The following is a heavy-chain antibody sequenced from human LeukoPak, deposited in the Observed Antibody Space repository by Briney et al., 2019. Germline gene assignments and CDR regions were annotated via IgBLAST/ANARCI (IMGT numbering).Heavy chain of an antibody. V-gene: IGHV4-30-4*01. Sequence: PSETLSLTCTVSGGSIRSGDHYWSWIRQSPGKGLEWIGCIYYNGSTYYNPSLKSRITISVDTSENRFSLKLSSVTATDTAVYYCARDCGGGSCYGAFDIWGQGTMVTVSS. CDR3: ARDCGGGSCYGAFDI. J-gene: IGHJ3*02. D-gene: IGHD2-15*01. CDR1: GGSIRSGDHY. CDR2: IYYNGST.